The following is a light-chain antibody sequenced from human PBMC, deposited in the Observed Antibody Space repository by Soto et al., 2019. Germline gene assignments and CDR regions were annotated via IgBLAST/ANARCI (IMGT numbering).Light chain of an antibody. Sequence: DIQMTQSPSTLSASVGDRVTIICRASQSISTWLAWYQLKPGKAPKLLIYAASSLQSGVPSRFSGSGSGTEFTLTITPLQPDDVATYYSHQCYSTPEMFGQGTEAAI. CDR1: QSISTW. J-gene: IGKJ1*01. CDR2: AAS. V-gene: IGKV1-39*01. CDR3: HQCYSTPEM.